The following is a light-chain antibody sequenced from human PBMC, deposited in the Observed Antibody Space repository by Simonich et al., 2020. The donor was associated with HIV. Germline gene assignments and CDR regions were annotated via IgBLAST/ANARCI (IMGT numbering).Light chain of an antibody. Sequence: DIQMTQSPSTLSASVGDRVTITCRASQSISTCLAWYQQTPGKAPKLLIYAASSLQSGVPSRFSGRGSGPDFILTISSLQPEDFATYYCQQANSFPLTFGGGTKVEIK. V-gene: IGKV1-12*01. CDR2: AAS. CDR3: QQANSFPLT. CDR1: QSISTC. J-gene: IGKJ4*01.